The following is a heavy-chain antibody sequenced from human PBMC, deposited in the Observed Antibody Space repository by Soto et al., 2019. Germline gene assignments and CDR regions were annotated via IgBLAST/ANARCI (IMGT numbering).Heavy chain of an antibody. D-gene: IGHD2-8*02. J-gene: IGHJ1*01. CDR3: VRARQNLVVNEYFQS. CDR2: ISYDETTT. V-gene: IGHV3-30-3*01. Sequence: QVQLVESGGGVVQPGRSVRLSCAASGFSFSAYAIHWVRQAPGKGLEWVALISYDETTTYYADSVKGRFTISRDNSKNALYLHMNSLRSEDTAVYYCVRARQNLVVNEYFQSCGQGTLVIVSS. CDR1: GFSFSAYA.